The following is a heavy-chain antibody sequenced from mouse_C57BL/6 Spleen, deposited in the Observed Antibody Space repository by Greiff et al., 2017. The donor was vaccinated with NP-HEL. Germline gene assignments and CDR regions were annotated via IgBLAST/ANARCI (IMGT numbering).Heavy chain of an antibody. CDR2: IYPGDGDT. CDR3: AREGDY. Sequence: VQLQQSGPELVKPGASVKISCKASGYAFSISWMNWVKQRPGKGLEWIGRIYPGDGDTNYNGKFKGKATLTADKSSSTAYMQLSSLTSEDSAVYFCAREGDYWGQGTTLTVSS. J-gene: IGHJ2*01. V-gene: IGHV1-82*01. CDR1: GYAFSISW.